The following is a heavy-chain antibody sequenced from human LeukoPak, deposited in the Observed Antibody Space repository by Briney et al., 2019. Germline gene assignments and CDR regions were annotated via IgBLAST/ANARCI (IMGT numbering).Heavy chain of an antibody. V-gene: IGHV4-59*08. D-gene: IGHD3-10*01. J-gene: IGHJ5*02. Sequence: PSETLSLTCTVSGGSISSYYWSWIRQPPGKGLEWIGYIYYSGSTNYNPSLKSRVTISVDTSKNQFSLKLSPVTAADTAVYYCARGYYYGSGSYPWFDPWGQGTLVTASS. CDR1: GGSISSYY. CDR2: IYYSGST. CDR3: ARGYYYGSGSYPWFDP.